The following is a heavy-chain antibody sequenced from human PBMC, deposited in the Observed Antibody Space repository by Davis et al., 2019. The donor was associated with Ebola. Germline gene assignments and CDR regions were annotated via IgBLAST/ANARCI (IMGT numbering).Heavy chain of an antibody. V-gene: IGHV1-18*04. CDR3: ASTRPVYYYGMDV. J-gene: IGHJ6*02. CDR2: ISAYNGNT. CDR1: GYTFTGYY. Sequence: ASVKVSCKASGYTFTGYYMHWVRQAPGQGLEWMGWISAYNGNTNYAQKLQGRVTMTTDTSTSTAYMELRSLRSDDTAVYYCASTRPVYYYGMDVWGQGTTVTVSS.